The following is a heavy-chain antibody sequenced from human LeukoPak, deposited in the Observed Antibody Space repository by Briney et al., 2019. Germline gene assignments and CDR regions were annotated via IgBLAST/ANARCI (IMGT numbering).Heavy chain of an antibody. V-gene: IGHV1-2*02. J-gene: IGHJ4*02. CDR1: GYTFTGYY. CDR3: ARGLRFLEWLLSSLYYFDY. CDR2: INPNSGGT. Sequence: GASVKVSCKASGYTFTGYYMHWVRQAPRQGVEGLGWINPNSGGTNYAQKFQGRVTMTRDTSISTAYMELSRLRSDDTAVYYCARGLRFLEWLLSSLYYFDYWGQGTLVTVSS. D-gene: IGHD3-3*01.